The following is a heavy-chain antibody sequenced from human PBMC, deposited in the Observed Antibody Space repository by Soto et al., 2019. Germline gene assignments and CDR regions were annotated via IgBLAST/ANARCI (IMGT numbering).Heavy chain of an antibody. CDR3: ARAGLGDGSDY. J-gene: IGHJ4*02. D-gene: IGHD1-26*01. Sequence: QVQLQESGPGLVKPSETLSLTCSVSGGSVSSGSYYWSWIRQPPGKGLEWIGYIYYSGSTKYNPSLQSRVTRSVDTSKNQFSLKLSSVTAADTAVYYCARAGLGDGSDYWGQGTLVTVSS. CDR2: IYYSGST. CDR1: GGSVSSGSYY. V-gene: IGHV4-61*01.